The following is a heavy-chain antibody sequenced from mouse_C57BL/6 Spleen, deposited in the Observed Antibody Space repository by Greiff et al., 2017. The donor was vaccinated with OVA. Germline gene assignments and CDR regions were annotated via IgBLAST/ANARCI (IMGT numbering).Heavy chain of an antibody. CDR2: ISSGSSTI. CDR3: ARHGNYVGYAMDY. Sequence: DVKLVESGGGLVKPGGSLKLSCAASGFTFSDYGMHWVRQAPEKGLEWVAYISSGSSTIYYADTVKGRFTISRDNAKNTLFLQMTSLRSEDTAMYYCARHGNYVGYAMDYWGQGTSVTVSS. J-gene: IGHJ4*01. V-gene: IGHV5-17*01. D-gene: IGHD2-1*01. CDR1: GFTFSDYG.